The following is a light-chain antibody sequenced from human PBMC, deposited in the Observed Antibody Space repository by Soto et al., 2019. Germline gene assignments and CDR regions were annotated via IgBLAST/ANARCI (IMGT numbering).Light chain of an antibody. Sequence: EIVLTQSPGTLSLSPGERATLSCRASQSVSSSYLAWYQQKPGQAPRLLIYGASSRATGIPDRFSGSGSGTDFALPISRLEPEDCEVYYCQQYGSSPRTFGQGTKVEIK. CDR3: QQYGSSPRT. J-gene: IGKJ1*01. CDR2: GAS. V-gene: IGKV3-20*01. CDR1: QSVSSSY.